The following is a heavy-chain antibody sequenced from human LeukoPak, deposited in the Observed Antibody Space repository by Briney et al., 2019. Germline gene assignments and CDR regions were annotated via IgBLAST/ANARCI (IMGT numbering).Heavy chain of an antibody. CDR3: ARHVRSGYNFLDY. Sequence: SETLSLTCTVSGGSMSNYYWSWIRQPPGEGLEWIGYIYFSGSSNYNPSFKSRVTMSVDTSKNQFSLKLSSVTAADTAVYYCARHVRSGYNFLDYWGQGNLVTVSS. J-gene: IGHJ4*02. CDR1: GGSMSNYY. CDR2: IYFSGSS. D-gene: IGHD5-24*01. V-gene: IGHV4-59*08.